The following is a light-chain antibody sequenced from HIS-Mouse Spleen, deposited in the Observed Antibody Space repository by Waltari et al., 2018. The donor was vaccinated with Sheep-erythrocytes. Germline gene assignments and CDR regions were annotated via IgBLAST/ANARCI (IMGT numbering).Light chain of an antibody. Sequence: QSALTQPASVSGSPGQSITISCTGTSSDVGSYNLVSWYQQHPGKAPQLMIYEGSKRPSGVATGFSGSKAGNTASLTISGLQAEDEADYYCCSYAGSSTPWVFGGGTKLTVL. V-gene: IGLV2-23*01. J-gene: IGLJ3*02. CDR3: CSYAGSSTPWV. CDR2: EGS. CDR1: SSDVGSYNL.